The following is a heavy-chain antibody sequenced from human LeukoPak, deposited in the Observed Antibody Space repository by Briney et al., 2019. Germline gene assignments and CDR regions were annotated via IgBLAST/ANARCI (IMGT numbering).Heavy chain of an antibody. CDR1: GYTFTSYG. V-gene: IGHV1-18*01. D-gene: IGHD2-15*01. CDR3: ARASSWVVVVAATESFDP. J-gene: IGHJ5*02. Sequence: ASVKVSCKASGYTFTSYGISWVRRAPGQGLEWMGWISAYNGNTNYAQKLQGRVTMTTDTSTSTAYMELRSLRSDDTAVYYCARASSWVVVVAATESFDPWGQGTLVTVSS. CDR2: ISAYNGNT.